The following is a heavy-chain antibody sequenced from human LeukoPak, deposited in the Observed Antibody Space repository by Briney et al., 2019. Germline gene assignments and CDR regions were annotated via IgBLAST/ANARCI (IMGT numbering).Heavy chain of an antibody. CDR2: INPNSGGT. D-gene: IGHD2-2*02. CDR1: GYTFTGYY. CDR3: AREEYHCSSTSCYRSNDY. J-gene: IGHJ4*02. V-gene: IGHV1-2*02. Sequence: ASLKVSCKASGYTFTGYYMHWVRQAPGQGLEWMGWINPNSGGTNYAQKFQGRVTMTRDTSISTAYMELSRLRSDDTAVYYCAREEYHCSSTSCYRSNDYWGQGTLVTVSS.